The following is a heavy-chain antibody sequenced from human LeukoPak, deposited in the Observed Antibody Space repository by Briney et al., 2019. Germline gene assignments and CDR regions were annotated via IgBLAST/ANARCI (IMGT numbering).Heavy chain of an antibody. D-gene: IGHD2-2*01. Sequence: GRSLRLSCAASGFTFSSYGRHWVRQAPGKGLGWVAVIWYDGSNKYYADSVKGRFTISRDNSKNTLYLQMNSLRAEDTAVYYCARDSGPPPTGQLPDYWGQGTLVTVSS. V-gene: IGHV3-33*01. CDR3: ARDSGPPPTGQLPDY. J-gene: IGHJ4*02. CDR1: GFTFSSYG. CDR2: IWYDGSNK.